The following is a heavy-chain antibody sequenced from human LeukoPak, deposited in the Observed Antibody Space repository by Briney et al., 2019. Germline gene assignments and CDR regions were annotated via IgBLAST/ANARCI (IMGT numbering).Heavy chain of an antibody. D-gene: IGHD3-10*01. Sequence: GGSLRLSCAASGFTFDDYGMSWVRQAPGKGLEWVANINQDGTEKYYVDSVKGRFTISRDNAKNSLDLQMNSLRVEDTGTYYCVKVAKYYYGSETYYFFEHWGQGTPVTASS. CDR1: GFTFDDYG. CDR3: VKVAKYYYGSETYYFFEH. J-gene: IGHJ4*02. V-gene: IGHV3-7*01. CDR2: INQDGTEK.